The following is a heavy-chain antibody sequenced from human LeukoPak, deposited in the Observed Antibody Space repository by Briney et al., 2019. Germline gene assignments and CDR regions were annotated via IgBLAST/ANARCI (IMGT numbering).Heavy chain of an antibody. CDR2: IYVTGT. J-gene: IGHJ6*03. D-gene: IGHD3-16*02. CDR1: GGSIGAYY. CDR3: ARHIGGGIEDMDV. V-gene: IGHV4-59*08. Sequence: SETLSLTCTVSGGSIGAYYWSWVRQSPGTGLEWIGYIYVTGTRYNPYLQSRVTISVDRSRNQFFLKMTSVTAADTAVYYCARHIGGGIEDMDVWGRGTKVTVSS.